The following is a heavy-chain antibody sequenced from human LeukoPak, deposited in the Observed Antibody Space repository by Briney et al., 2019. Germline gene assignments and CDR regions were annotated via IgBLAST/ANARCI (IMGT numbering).Heavy chain of an antibody. CDR3: ARGTGYCSSTSCYVLWFDP. D-gene: IGHD2-2*01. CDR2: ISAYNGNT. Sequence: ASMKVSCKASGYTFSDFGLSWVRQAPGQGLEWMGWISAYNGNTNYAQKLQGRVTMTTDTSTSTAYMELRSLRSDDTAVYYCARGTGYCSSTSCYVLWFDPWGQGTLVTVSS. V-gene: IGHV1-18*01. J-gene: IGHJ5*02. CDR1: GYTFSDFG.